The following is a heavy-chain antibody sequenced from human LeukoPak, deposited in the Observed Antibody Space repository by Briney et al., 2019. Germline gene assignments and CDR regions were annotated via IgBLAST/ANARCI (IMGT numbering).Heavy chain of an antibody. CDR3: ASLRFGDSYFDF. J-gene: IGHJ4*01. V-gene: IGHV4-38-2*02. D-gene: IGHD3-10*01. CDR1: NYSVRSDLH. Sequence: ASETLSLTCKVSNYSVRSDLHWSWIRQSPGRGLEWISSIYQSGHAYYSPSLKSRVLISFDTSKKELSLKINSVTATDTALYYCASLRFGDSYFDFWGQEPRSPSPQ. CDR2: IYQSGHA.